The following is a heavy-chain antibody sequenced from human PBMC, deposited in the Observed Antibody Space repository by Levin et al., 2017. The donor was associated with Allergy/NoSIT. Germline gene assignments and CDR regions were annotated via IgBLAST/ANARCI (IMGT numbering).Heavy chain of an antibody. CDR3: AKGGDFDF. CDR2: ITSNGDQK. J-gene: IGHJ4*02. CDR1: RFSFSTYG. V-gene: IGHV3-30*18. Sequence: GGSLRLSCAASRFSFSTYGMQWVRQAPGKGLQWVAIITSNGDQKYYADSVRARFTISRDNSKSTVYLQISSLRPEDTAMYYCAKGGDFDFWGQGTLVTVSS.